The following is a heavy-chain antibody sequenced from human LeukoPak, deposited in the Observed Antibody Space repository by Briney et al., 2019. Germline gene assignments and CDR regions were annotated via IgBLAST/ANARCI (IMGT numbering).Heavy chain of an antibody. CDR1: GFAFRSHA. J-gene: IGHJ4*02. V-gene: IGHV3-30*02. Sequence: GGSLRLSCTASGFAFRSHAMHWVRQAPGKGLEWVAFIRYDGSKKFYADSVKGRFTISRDNSKNTLFLQMNSLRPEDTAVYYCARGPDYDILADYFDYWGQGTLVTVSS. D-gene: IGHD3-9*01. CDR2: IRYDGSKK. CDR3: ARGPDYDILADYFDY.